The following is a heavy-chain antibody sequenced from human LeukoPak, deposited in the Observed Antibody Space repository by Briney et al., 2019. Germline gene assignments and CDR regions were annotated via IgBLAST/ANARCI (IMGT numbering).Heavy chain of an antibody. Sequence: PGGSLRLSCAASGFTFSDYWMSWVRQAPGKGLEWVANIKQDGSEKYYVDSVKGRFTISRDNAKNSLYLQMNSLRAEDTAVYYCAREGIAAAGTYFDYWGQGTLVTVSS. CDR2: IKQDGSEK. CDR1: GFTFSDYW. J-gene: IGHJ4*02. D-gene: IGHD6-13*01. V-gene: IGHV3-7*01. CDR3: AREGIAAAGTYFDY.